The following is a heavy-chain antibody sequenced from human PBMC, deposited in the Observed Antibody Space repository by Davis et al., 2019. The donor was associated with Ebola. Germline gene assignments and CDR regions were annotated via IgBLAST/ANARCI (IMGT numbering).Heavy chain of an antibody. CDR2: INAGNGNT. Sequence: ASVKVSCKASGYTFTSYGISWVRQAPGQRLEWMGWINAGNGNTKYSQKFQGRVTITRDTSASTAYMELSSLRSEDTAVYYCATGGSGNYYYYGMDVWGQGTTVTVSS. CDR1: GYTFTSYG. CDR3: ATGGSGNYYYYGMDV. V-gene: IGHV1-18*01. J-gene: IGHJ6*02.